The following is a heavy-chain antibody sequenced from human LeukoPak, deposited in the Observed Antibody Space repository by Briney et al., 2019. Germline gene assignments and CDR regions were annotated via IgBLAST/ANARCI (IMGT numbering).Heavy chain of an antibody. CDR2: MNPNSGNT. CDR1: GYTFTSYD. D-gene: IGHD6-19*01. V-gene: IGHV1-8*01. CDR3: ARAAVRQRGYSSGWYPAGY. Sequence: GASVKFSCKASGYTFTSYDINWVRQATGQGLEWMGWMNPNSGNTGYTQKFQCRVTMTRNISISTASMELSSLRSEDTAVYYCARAAVRQRGYSSGWYPAGYWGQGTLVTVSP. J-gene: IGHJ4*02.